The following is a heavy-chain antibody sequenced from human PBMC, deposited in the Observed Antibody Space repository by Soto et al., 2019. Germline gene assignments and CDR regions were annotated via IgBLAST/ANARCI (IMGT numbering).Heavy chain of an antibody. CDR1: GFTFSMHS. V-gene: IGHV3-64D*08. Sequence: GGSLGLSCSTSGFTFSMHSMHWVRQTPGKALEYVSAISRDGRSTFYADSVKGRFTISRDNSKNTLYLRMNSLRSDDTAVYYCVKEANPFINTLVVLIFDYWGQGTQVTVSS. J-gene: IGHJ4*02. CDR2: ISRDGRST. CDR3: VKEANPFINTLVVLIFDY. D-gene: IGHD3-22*01.